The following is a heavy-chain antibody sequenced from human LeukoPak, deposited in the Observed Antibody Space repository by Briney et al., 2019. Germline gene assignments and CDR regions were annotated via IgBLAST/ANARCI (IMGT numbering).Heavy chain of an antibody. CDR2: ISSSGSTI. J-gene: IGHJ5*02. CDR3: ARDHSVEVPAAIPHWFDP. V-gene: IGHV3-11*01. CDR1: GFTFSDYY. D-gene: IGHD2-2*01. Sequence: PGRSLRLSCAASGFTFSDYYMSWIRQAPGKGLEWVSYISSSGSTIYYADSVKGRFTISRDNAKNSLYLQMNSLRAEDTAVYYCARDHSVEVPAAIPHWFDPWGQGTLVTVSS.